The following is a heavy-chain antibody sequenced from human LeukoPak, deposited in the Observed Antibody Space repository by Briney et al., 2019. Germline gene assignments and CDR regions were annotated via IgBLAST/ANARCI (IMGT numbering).Heavy chain of an antibody. J-gene: IGHJ4*02. CDR1: GFGFNKYW. V-gene: IGHV3-7*01. CDR3: ARSGSTVVRDYFDY. CDR2: IKEDGGEK. D-gene: IGHD4-23*01. Sequence: GGSLRLSCVASGFGFNKYWMSWVRQAPGKGLEWVANIKEDGGEKYYVDSVKGRFTVSRDNAKNSLYLQMNSQRAEDTAVYYCARSGSTVVRDYFDYWGQGTLVTVSS.